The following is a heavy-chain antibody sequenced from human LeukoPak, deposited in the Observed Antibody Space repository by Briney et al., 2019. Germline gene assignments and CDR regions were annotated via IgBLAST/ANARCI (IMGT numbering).Heavy chain of an antibody. CDR1: GYXFISYY. V-gene: IGHV1-46*01. CDR2: INPSGGST. D-gene: IGHD4-11*01. CDR3: ARDSGTVSDAFDI. J-gene: IGHJ3*02. Sequence: ASVKVSCKASGYXFISYYMHWVRQAPGQGLEWMGIINPSGGSTRYAQKFQGRVTMTRDTSTGTIYMELSSLRSEDTAVYFCARDSGTVSDAFDIWGQGTMVTVSS.